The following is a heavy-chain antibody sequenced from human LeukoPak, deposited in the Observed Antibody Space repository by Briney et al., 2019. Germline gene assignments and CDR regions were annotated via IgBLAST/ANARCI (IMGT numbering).Heavy chain of an antibody. J-gene: IGHJ4*02. CDR2: IKQDGSEK. V-gene: IGHV3-7*01. D-gene: IGHD3-9*01. CDR3: ARGGTELVIPTY. CDR1: GFTFSSYW. Sequence: GGSLRLSCGASGFTFSSYWMTWVRQAPGKGLEWVANIKQDGSEKYYVDSVEGRFTISRDNAKNLLYLQMNSLRTEDTAVYYCARGGTELVIPTYWGQGTLVTVSS.